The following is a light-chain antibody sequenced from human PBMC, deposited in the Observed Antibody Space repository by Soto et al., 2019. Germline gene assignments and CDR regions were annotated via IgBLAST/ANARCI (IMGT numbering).Light chain of an antibody. CDR2: GAS. CDR3: QQYNDWPRT. Sequence: MMMTQSPATLSVSPGERVTLSCRTSHSVNSHVAWYQQKPGQAPRLLIYGASTRATDIPVRFSGSGSGTEFTLTISSLQSEDFAVYYCQQYNDWPRTFGQGTKGDIK. J-gene: IGKJ1*01. V-gene: IGKV3-15*01. CDR1: HSVNSH.